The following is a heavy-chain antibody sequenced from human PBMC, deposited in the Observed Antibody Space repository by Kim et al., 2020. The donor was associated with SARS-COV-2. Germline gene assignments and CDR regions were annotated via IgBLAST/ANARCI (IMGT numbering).Heavy chain of an antibody. Sequence: SETLSLTCSVSGGSMNSHYWSWIRQPPGKGLEWIGYIYFTGSTNYNAPLRSRVAISVDTSKNQFSLKLSSVTAADTAVYYCARKDLSSSWTFSLWGQGTLVTVSS. CDR2: IYFTGST. J-gene: IGHJ4*02. D-gene: IGHD6-13*01. CDR1: GGSMNSHY. V-gene: IGHV4-4*09. CDR3: ARKDLSSSWTFSL.